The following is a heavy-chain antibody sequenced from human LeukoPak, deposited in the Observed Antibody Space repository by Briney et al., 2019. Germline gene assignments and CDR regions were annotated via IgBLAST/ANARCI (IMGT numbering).Heavy chain of an antibody. CDR2: ITGSSSTI. D-gene: IGHD1-26*01. CDR3: ARGRGGAAYFDN. V-gene: IGHV3-48*02. Sequence: GGSLRLLCVASGLTLSGYSMNWVRQAPGKGLEGVSYITGSSSTINYADSVKGRFTISRDNAKNSLHLQMNSLRDEDTAVYYCARGRGGAAYFDNWGQGTLVTVSS. J-gene: IGHJ4*02. CDR1: GLTLSGYS.